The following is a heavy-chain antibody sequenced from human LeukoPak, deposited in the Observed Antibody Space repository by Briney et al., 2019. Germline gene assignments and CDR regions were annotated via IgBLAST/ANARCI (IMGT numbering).Heavy chain of an antibody. CDR2: IWYDGSNK. CDR3: ARDFSHRYSYGAESGMDV. Sequence: PGGSLRLSCAASGFTFSSYGMHWVRQAPGKGLEWVAVIWYDGSNKYYADSVKGRFTISRDNSKNTLYLQMNSLRAEDTAVYYCARDFSHRYSYGAESGMDVWGQGTTVTVSS. V-gene: IGHV3-33*08. J-gene: IGHJ6*02. CDR1: GFTFSSYG. D-gene: IGHD5-18*01.